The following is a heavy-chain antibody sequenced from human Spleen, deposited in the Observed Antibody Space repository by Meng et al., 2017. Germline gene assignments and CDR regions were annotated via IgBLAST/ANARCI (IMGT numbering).Heavy chain of an antibody. CDR2: INHSGST. D-gene: IGHD4-11*01. V-gene: IGHV4-4*02. J-gene: IGHJ4*02. Sequence: QVQRQEPGPGLVKPSGTLSLTGAVSGGSISSSNWWSWVRQPPGKGLEWIGEINHSGSTNYNPSLESRATISVDTSQNNLSLKLSSVTAADSAVYYCARGPTTMAHDFDYWGQGTLVTVSS. CDR3: ARGPTTMAHDFDY. CDR1: GGSISSSNW.